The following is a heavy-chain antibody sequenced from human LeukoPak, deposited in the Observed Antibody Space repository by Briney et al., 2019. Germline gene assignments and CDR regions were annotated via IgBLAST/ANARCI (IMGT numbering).Heavy chain of an antibody. V-gene: IGHV3-53*01. D-gene: IGHD6-13*01. CDR1: GFTVSSND. J-gene: IGHJ2*01. CDR3: ARATSSFGWYFDL. Sequence: GGSLRLSCAASGFTVSSNDMSWVRQAPGKGLEWVSVIYSGGSTYYADSVKGRFTISRDNSKNTLYLQMNSLRAEDTAVYYCARATSSFGWYFDLWGRGTLVTVSS. CDR2: IYSGGST.